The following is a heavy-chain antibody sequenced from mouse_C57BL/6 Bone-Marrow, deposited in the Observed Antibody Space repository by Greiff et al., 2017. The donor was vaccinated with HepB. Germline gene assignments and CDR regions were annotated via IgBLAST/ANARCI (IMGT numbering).Heavy chain of an antibody. Sequence: VQPQQSGPELVKPGASVKISCKASGYAFSSSWMNWVKQRPGKGLEWIGRIYPGDGDTNYNGKFKGKATLTADKSSSTAYMQLSSLTSEDSAVYFCALITTVVAFDYWGQGTTLTVSS. CDR1: GYAFSSSW. J-gene: IGHJ2*01. V-gene: IGHV1-82*01. D-gene: IGHD1-1*01. CDR3: ALITTVVAFDY. CDR2: IYPGDGDT.